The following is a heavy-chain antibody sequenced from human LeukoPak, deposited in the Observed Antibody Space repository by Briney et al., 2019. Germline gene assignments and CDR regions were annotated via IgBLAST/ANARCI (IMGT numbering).Heavy chain of an antibody. J-gene: IGHJ4*02. CDR3: ASRDYGVY. V-gene: IGHV3-21*01. D-gene: IGHD4-17*01. CDR1: GFTFSNAW. CDR2: ISSSSSYI. Sequence: GGSLRLSCAASGFTFSNAWMNWVRQAPGKGLEWVSSISSSSSYIYYADSVKGRFTISRDNAKNSLYLQMNSLRAEDTAVYYCASRDYGVYWGQGTLVTVSS.